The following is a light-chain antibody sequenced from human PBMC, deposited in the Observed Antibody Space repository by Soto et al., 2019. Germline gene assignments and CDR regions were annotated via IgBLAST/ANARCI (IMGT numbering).Light chain of an antibody. J-gene: IGKJ1*01. V-gene: IGKV3-20*01. CDR2: GAS. Sequence: EILLTQFPATLSLSPGERATFSCRASESVTSNYLAWYQQKPGQAPRHLIYGASSRATGTQDRFSGSGSGTDFTLTISSLEPEDFAVYHCQQYISAPETFGQGTKVDIK. CDR1: ESVTSNY. CDR3: QQYISAPET.